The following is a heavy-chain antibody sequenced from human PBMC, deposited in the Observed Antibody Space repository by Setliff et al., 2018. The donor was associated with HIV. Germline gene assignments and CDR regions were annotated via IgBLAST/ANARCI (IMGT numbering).Heavy chain of an antibody. J-gene: IGHJ4*02. V-gene: IGHV4-59*01. CDR2: IHYSGST. Sequence: SETLSLTCTVPGGSISSYYWTWTRQPPGKGLEWIGNIHYSGSTNYNPSLKSRVTISVDTSRSQFSLKLSSVTAADTAVYYCARGRDKYGPIDYWGQGTLVTVSS. CDR1: GGSISSYY. D-gene: IGHD3-10*01. CDR3: ARGRDKYGPIDY.